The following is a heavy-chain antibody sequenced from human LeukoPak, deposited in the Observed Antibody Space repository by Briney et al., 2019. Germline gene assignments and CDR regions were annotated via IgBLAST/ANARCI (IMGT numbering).Heavy chain of an antibody. CDR1: GFTFIDYD. D-gene: IGHD6-19*01. CDR2: IGIRGDT. J-gene: IGHJ4*02. V-gene: IGHV3-13*01. CDR3: ARGGIQVSGIDEFDY. Sequence: GGSPRLSCAASGFTFIDYDMHWVRQVIGKGLEWVSAIGIRGDTHYSGSVKGRFTISRENAESSLYLQMNSLRAEDTAVYYCARGGIQVSGIDEFDYWGQGTLVTVSS.